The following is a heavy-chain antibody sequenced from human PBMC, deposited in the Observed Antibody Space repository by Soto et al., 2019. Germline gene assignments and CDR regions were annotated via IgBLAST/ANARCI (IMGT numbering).Heavy chain of an antibody. V-gene: IGHV5-51*01. CDR2: IYPSDSDT. J-gene: IGHJ4*02. CDR3: ARGGVSTRTFDY. CDR1: GYNFAGYW. Sequence: GESLKISCKGSGYNFAGYWIAWVRQMPGKGLELMGIIYPSDSDTRYRPSFQGQVTISADKSVSSAYLQWSSLRASDTAMYYCARGGVSTRTFDYWGQGTPVTV. D-gene: IGHD3-3*01.